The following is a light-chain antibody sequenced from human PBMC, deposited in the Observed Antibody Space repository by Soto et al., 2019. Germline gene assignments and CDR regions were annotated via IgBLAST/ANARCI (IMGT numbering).Light chain of an antibody. J-gene: IGKJ1*01. V-gene: IGKV1-39*01. CDR3: QRYNSNSRT. CDR2: AAS. CDR1: QSISSY. Sequence: DIQMTQSPSSLSASVGDRVTITCRASQSISSYLNWYQQKPGKAPKLLIYAASSLQSGVPSRFSGRGSGTEFTLTISSLQPDDFATYYCQRYNSNSRTFGQGTRV.